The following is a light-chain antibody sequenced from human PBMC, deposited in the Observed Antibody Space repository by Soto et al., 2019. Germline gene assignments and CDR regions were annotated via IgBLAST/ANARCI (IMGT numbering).Light chain of an antibody. CDR2: GAS. CDR3: QHYSIWPYT. CDR1: QSISSI. Sequence: IVMTQTPATLSVSPGERATLSCRASQSISSILAWYQQKPGQAPRIFIYGASTRATGNPARFSGSGSGTEFTLTISSLQSEDFAVYYCQHYSIWPYTFDQGTKLEIK. J-gene: IGKJ2*01. V-gene: IGKV3-15*01.